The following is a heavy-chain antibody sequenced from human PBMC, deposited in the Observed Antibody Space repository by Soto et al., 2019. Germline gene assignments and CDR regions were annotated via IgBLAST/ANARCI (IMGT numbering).Heavy chain of an antibody. J-gene: IGHJ6*02. V-gene: IGHV3-30*18. D-gene: IGHD3-22*01. CDR3: AKEHSSYYYDSVGFYGMDV. CDR2: ISYDGSNK. Sequence: QEQLVESGGHVVQPGRSLRLSCAASGFTFSNYGMHWVRQAPGKGLEWVAVISYDGSNKYYADSMKGRFTISRDNSKNTRYLQMNSLRAEDTALYYCAKEHSSYYYDSVGFYGMDVWGQGTTVTVSS. CDR1: GFTFSNYG.